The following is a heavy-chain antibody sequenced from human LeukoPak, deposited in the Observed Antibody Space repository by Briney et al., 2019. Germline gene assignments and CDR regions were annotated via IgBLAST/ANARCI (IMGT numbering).Heavy chain of an antibody. CDR3: ARSIAARGDYYYMDV. J-gene: IGHJ6*03. Sequence: PETLSLTCTVSGGSISSYYWSWIRQPPGKGLEWIGYIYYSGSSNYNPSLKSRVTISVDTSKNQFSLKLSSVTAADTAVYYCARSIAARGDYYYMDVWGKGTTVTVSS. CDR2: IYYSGSS. D-gene: IGHD6-6*01. V-gene: IGHV4-59*01. CDR1: GGSISSYY.